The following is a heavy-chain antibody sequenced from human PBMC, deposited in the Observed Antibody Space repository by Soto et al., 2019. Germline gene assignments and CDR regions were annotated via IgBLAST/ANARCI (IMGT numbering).Heavy chain of an antibody. J-gene: IGHJ4*02. V-gene: IGHV4-59*01. CDR2: IYYSGST. D-gene: IGHD2-15*01. CDR3: ERGSRLLPSI. Sequence: SETLSLTCTVSGGSISSYYWSWIRQPPGKGLEWIGYIYYSGSTNYNPSLKSRVTISVDTSKKQLSLKLSSVTAADPAETYCERGSRLLPSIWGKGTPVTVPS. CDR1: GGSISSYY.